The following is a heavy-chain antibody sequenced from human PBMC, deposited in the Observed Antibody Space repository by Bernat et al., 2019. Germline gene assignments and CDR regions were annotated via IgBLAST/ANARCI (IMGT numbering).Heavy chain of an antibody. CDR1: RFTFSNYW. CDR2: INTDGSSA. CDR3: ASGGSSHYTLGAYDI. J-gene: IGHJ3*02. Sequence: EVQLVESGGGLVQLGGSLRLSCAASRFTFSNYWMHWVRQAPGKGLVWVSRINTDGSSARYADSVKGRFTISRDNDKNTLYLQMNSLRAEDTAVYFCASGGSSHYTLGAYDIWGQGTMVTVSS. V-gene: IGHV3-74*01. D-gene: IGHD3-16*01.